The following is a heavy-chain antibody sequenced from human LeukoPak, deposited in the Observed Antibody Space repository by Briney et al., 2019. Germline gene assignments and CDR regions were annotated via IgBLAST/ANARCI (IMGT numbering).Heavy chain of an antibody. CDR2: IWYDGSNK. CDR1: GFTFSTYA. Sequence: GRSLRLSCAASGFTFSTYAMHWVRQAPGKGLEWVAVIWYDGSNKYYADSVKGRFTISRDNSKNTLYLQMNSLRAEDTAVYYCARDRVATITWYFDYWGQGTLVTVSS. D-gene: IGHD5-12*01. J-gene: IGHJ4*02. CDR3: ARDRVATITWYFDY. V-gene: IGHV3-33*08.